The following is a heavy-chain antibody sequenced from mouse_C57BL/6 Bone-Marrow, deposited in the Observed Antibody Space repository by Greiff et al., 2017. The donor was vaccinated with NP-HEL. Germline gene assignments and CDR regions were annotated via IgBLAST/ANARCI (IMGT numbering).Heavy chain of an antibody. V-gene: IGHV1-19*01. J-gene: IGHJ4*01. CDR2: INPYNGGT. CDR1: GYTFTDYY. Sequence: EVKLVESGPVLVKPGASVKMSCKASGYTFTDYYMNWVKQSHGKSLEWIGVINPYNGGTSYNQKVKGKATLTVDKSSSTAYMELNSLTSEDSAVYYCATANYFGMDYWGQGTSVTVSS. CDR3: ATANYFGMDY.